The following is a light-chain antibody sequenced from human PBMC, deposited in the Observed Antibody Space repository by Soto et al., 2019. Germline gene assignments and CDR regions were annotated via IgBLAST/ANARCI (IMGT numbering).Light chain of an antibody. CDR2: QAS. V-gene: IGKV1-5*03. CDR3: QQYYYHPVT. CDR1: QSITKY. Sequence: DIQMTQSPSTLSAFVGDRVTMTCRTSQSITKYLAWYQQKPGKAPNLLIYQASSLERGVPSRFSGSGSGTEFTLTITSLQPDDFATYYCQQYYYHPVTFGGGTKVEIK. J-gene: IGKJ4*01.